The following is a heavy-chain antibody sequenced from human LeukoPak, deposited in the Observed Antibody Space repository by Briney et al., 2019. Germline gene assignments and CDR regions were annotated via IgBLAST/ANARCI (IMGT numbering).Heavy chain of an antibody. D-gene: IGHD5-12*01. CDR3: ARDGRNGYEDDY. CDR2: VSGSGGST. J-gene: IGHJ4*02. CDR1: GFTFSSCA. Sequence: PGGSLRLSCAASGFTFSSCAMSWVRQAPGKGLEWVSAVSGSGGSTYYADSVKGRFTISRDNSKNTLYLQMNSLRAEDTAVYYCARDGRNGYEDDYWGQGTLVTVSS. V-gene: IGHV3-23*01.